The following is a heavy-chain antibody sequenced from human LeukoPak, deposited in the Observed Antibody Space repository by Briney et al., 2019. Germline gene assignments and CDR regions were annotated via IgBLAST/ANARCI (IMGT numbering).Heavy chain of an antibody. CDR2: ISAYNGNT. D-gene: IGHD5-18*01. CDR1: GYTFTSYG. CDR3: ARYVDTAMAPYYYYYMDV. J-gene: IGHJ6*03. V-gene: IGHV1-18*01. Sequence: ASVKVSCKASGYTFTSYGISWVRQAPGQGLEWMGWISAYNGNTNYAQKLQGRVTMTTDTSTSTAYMELRSLRSDDTAVYYCARYVDTAMAPYYYYYMDVWGKGTTVTVSS.